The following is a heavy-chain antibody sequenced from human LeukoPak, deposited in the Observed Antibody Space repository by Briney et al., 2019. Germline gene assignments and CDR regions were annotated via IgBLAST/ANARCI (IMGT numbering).Heavy chain of an antibody. D-gene: IGHD1-1*01. J-gene: IGHJ4*02. CDR3: ARELDRIQDLDS. CDR1: GYXFSCCS. Sequence: GGSLRLSCAASGYXFSCCSINWVRQAPGKGLEWLSSINNSGDDRYHADSVQGRFTISRDNAKNSLYLQMNSLRAEDTAVYYCARELDRIQDLDSWGQGTQVTVSS. CDR2: INNSGDDR. V-gene: IGHV3-21*01.